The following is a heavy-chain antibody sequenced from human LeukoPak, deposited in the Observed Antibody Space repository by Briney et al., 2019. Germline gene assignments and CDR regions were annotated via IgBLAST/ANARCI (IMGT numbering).Heavy chain of an antibody. V-gene: IGHV3-21*01. CDR2: ISSGSSFI. Sequence: GGSLRLSCAASGFTFISYSVSWVRQAPGKGLEWVSSISSGSSFIYYAASVKGRFPISRDNTKNSLYLQISSLTAEEKAVYYCARVGTGVVTALDYWGQGTLVTVSS. CDR1: GFTFISYS. J-gene: IGHJ4*02. CDR3: ARVGTGVVTALDY. D-gene: IGHD2-21*02.